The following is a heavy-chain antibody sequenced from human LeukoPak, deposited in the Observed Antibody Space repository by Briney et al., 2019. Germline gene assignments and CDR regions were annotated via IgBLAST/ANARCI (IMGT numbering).Heavy chain of an antibody. J-gene: IGHJ4*02. Sequence: SETLSLTCAVSGYFISSGYYWGWTRQPPGKGLEWIGSLYHSGRSYYNPSLKSRVTISVDTSKNQFSLKLSSVTAADTAVYYCARGGSDYYDSNGHSTDYWGQGNLVTVSS. CDR3: ARGGSDYYDSNGHSTDY. V-gene: IGHV4-38-2*01. CDR2: LYHSGRS. CDR1: GYFISSGYY. D-gene: IGHD3-22*01.